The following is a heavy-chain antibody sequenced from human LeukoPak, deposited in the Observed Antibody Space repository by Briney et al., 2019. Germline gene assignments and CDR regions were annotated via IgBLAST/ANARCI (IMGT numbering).Heavy chain of an antibody. Sequence: ASVKVSCKVSGYTLTELSMHWVRQAPGKGLEWMGGFDPEDGETIYAQKFQGRVTITTDESTSTAYMELSSLRSEDTAVYYCASSKLAVAVLFDYWGQGTLVTVSS. V-gene: IGHV1-24*01. CDR2: FDPEDGET. CDR1: GYTLTELS. J-gene: IGHJ4*02. D-gene: IGHD6-19*01. CDR3: ASSKLAVAVLFDY.